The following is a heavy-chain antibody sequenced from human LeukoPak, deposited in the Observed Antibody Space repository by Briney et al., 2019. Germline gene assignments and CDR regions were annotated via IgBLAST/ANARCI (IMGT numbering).Heavy chain of an antibody. CDR2: IIPIFGTA. D-gene: IGHD3-10*01. J-gene: IGHJ5*02. Sequence: ASVKVSCKASGYTFTSYGISWVRQAPGQGLEWMGGIIPIFGTANYAQKFQGRVTITTDESTSTAYMELSSLRSEDTAVYYCAGVETALSGSGSYYNPYNWFDPWGQGTLVTVSS. CDR1: GYTFTSYG. CDR3: AGVETALSGSGSYYNPYNWFDP. V-gene: IGHV1-69*05.